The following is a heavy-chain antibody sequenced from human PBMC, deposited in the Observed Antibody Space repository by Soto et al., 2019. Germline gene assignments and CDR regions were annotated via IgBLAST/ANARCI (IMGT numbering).Heavy chain of an antibody. CDR1: GGTFSSYA. CDR3: ARAYSISTSCYMACGMVV. J-gene: IGHJ6*02. V-gene: IGHV1-69*12. Sequence: QVQLVQSGAEVKKPGSSVKVSCKASGGTFSSYAISWVRQAPGQGLEWMGGIIPIFGTANYAQKFQGRVTITADESTSTAYMELSSLRSEDTAVYYYARAYSISTSCYMACGMVVWGQGTTVTVSS. CDR2: IIPIFGTA. D-gene: IGHD2-2*02.